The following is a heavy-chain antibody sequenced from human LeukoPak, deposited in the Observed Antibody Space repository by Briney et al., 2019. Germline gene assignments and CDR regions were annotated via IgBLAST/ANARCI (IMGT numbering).Heavy chain of an antibody. CDR1: GFTFSSYA. J-gene: IGHJ4*02. D-gene: IGHD5-12*01. V-gene: IGHV3-48*01. CDR2: ISSISSAI. Sequence: GGSLRLSCAASGFTFSSYAMSWVRQAPGKGLEWVSYISSISSAIYYADSVKGRFTISRDNAKNSLYLQMSSLRGEDTAVYYCARAEEEVAATIDYWGQGTLVTVAS. CDR3: ARAEEEVAATIDY.